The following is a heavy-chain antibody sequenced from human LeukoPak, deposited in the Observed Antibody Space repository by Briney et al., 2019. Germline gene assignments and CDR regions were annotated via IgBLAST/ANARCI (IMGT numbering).Heavy chain of an antibody. CDR1: GGSFSGYC. Sequence: SETLSLTCAVYGGSFSGYCWSWIRQPPGKGLEWIGEINHSGSTNYNPSLKSRVTISVDTSKNQFSLKLSSVTAADTAVFYCARRYSGYNYYYMDVWGKGTTVTVSS. J-gene: IGHJ6*03. CDR2: INHSGST. D-gene: IGHD5-12*01. CDR3: ARRYSGYNYYYMDV. V-gene: IGHV4-34*01.